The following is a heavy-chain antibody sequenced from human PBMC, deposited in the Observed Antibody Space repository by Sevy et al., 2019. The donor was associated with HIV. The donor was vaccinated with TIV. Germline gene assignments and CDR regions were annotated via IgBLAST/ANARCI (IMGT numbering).Heavy chain of an antibody. D-gene: IGHD2-2*01. Sequence: GGSLRLSCAASGFTFSSYAMSWVRQAPGKGLEWVSAISGSGGSTYYADSVKGRFTISRDNSKNTLYLQMNSLEAEDTAVYYCAKSPVVDIVVVPAAHKNYYYYYMDVWGKGTTVTVSS. CDR3: AKSPVVDIVVVPAAHKNYYYYYMDV. CDR1: GFTFSSYA. CDR2: ISGSGGST. V-gene: IGHV3-23*01. J-gene: IGHJ6*03.